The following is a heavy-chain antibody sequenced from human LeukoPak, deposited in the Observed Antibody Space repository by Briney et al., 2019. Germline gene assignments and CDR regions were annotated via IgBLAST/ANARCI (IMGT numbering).Heavy chain of an antibody. CDR2: ISGNGVST. CDR3: AKPQYDSSWYYFDY. CDR1: GFTFSSYE. Sequence: GGSLRLSCAASGFTFSSYEMNWVRQAPGKGLEWVSTISGNGVSTYYANSVKGRFTISRDNSKNTLWLQMNSLRAEGTALYYCAKPQYDSSWYYFDYWGQGTLVTVSS. J-gene: IGHJ4*02. V-gene: IGHV3-23*01. D-gene: IGHD6-13*01.